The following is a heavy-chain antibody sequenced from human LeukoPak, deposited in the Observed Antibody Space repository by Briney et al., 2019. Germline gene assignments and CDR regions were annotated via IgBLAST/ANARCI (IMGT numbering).Heavy chain of an antibody. Sequence: ASVKVSCKVSGYTLTELSMHWVRQAPGKGLEWMGGFDPEDGETIYAQKFQGRVTMTEDTSTDTASMELSSLRSEDTAVYYCAAVGLLRFSPDLGWFDPWGQGTLVTVSS. CDR3: AAVGLLRFSPDLGWFDP. V-gene: IGHV1-24*01. CDR2: FDPEDGET. J-gene: IGHJ5*02. CDR1: GYTLTELS. D-gene: IGHD3-3*01.